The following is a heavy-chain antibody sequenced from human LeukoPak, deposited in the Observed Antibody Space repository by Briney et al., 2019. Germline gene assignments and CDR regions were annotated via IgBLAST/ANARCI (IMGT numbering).Heavy chain of an antibody. V-gene: IGHV4-39*01. J-gene: IGHJ5*02. D-gene: IGHD3-10*01. CDR1: GGSIRSSYYY. CDR2: IYDSGGT. CDR3: ARHYGP. Sequence: SETLSLTCTVSGGSIRSSYYYWGWIRQPPGKGLEWIGSIYDSGGTYYNPSLKSRVTISVDTSKNQFSLKLNSVTAADTAMYYCARHYGPWGQGTLVTVSS.